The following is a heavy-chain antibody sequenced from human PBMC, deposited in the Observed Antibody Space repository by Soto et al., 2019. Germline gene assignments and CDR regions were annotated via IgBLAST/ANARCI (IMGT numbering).Heavy chain of an antibody. CDR2: IYHSGST. CDR1: GGSISSGNW. Sequence: PSETLSLTCAVSGGSISSGNWWTWVRQPPGKGLEWIGEIYHSGSTNYNPSLKSRVTISMDKSKNQFSLKLNSVTAADTAVYYCARVHRFVAGTYDYWGQGTLVTVSS. V-gene: IGHV4-4*02. J-gene: IGHJ4*02. D-gene: IGHD6-19*01. CDR3: ARVHRFVAGTYDY.